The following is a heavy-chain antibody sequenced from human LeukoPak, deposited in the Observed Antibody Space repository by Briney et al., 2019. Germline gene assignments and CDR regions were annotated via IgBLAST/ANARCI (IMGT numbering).Heavy chain of an antibody. D-gene: IGHD3-22*01. V-gene: IGHV1-2*06. CDR3: AREYYYDTRDDAFDI. J-gene: IGHJ3*02. Sequence: ASVKVSCKASGYSFTGFYIHWVRQAPGQGLERMGRINPNSGGTNYAQKFQGRVTMTRDTSISTAYMELSRLRFDDTAVYYCAREYYYDTRDDAFDIWGQGTMVTVSS. CDR1: GYSFTGFY. CDR2: INPNSGGT.